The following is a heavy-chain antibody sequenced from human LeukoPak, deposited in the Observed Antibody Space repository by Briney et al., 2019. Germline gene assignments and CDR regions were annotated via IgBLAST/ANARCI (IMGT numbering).Heavy chain of an antibody. J-gene: IGHJ4*02. CDR3: ARVVGYSYGRFDY. D-gene: IGHD5-18*01. V-gene: IGHV3-53*01. CDR1: GFTVSSNY. Sequence: HPGGSLRLSCAASGFTVSSNYMSWVRQAPGKGLEWVSIIYRGVGGNTYYSDSVKGRFTISRDISKNTVYLQMDSLRAEDTALYYCARVVGYSYGRFDYWGQGTLVTVSS. CDR2: IYRGVGGNT.